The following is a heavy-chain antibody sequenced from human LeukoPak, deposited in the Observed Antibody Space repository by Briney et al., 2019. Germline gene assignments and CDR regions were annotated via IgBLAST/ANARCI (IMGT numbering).Heavy chain of an antibody. CDR1: GFTFSSYG. Sequence: PGRSLRLSCAASGFTFSSYGMHWVRQAPGKGLEWVAVIWYDGSNKYYADSVKGRFTISRDSSKNTLYLQMNSLRAEDTAVYYCARNMELRYFDWTPGRFDPWGQGTLVTVSS. CDR2: IWYDGSNK. D-gene: IGHD3-9*01. CDR3: ARNMELRYFDWTPGRFDP. J-gene: IGHJ5*02. V-gene: IGHV3-33*01.